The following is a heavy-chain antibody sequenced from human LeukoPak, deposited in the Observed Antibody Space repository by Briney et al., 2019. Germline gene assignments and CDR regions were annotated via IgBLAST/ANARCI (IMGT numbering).Heavy chain of an antibody. CDR1: GGSISSGGYY. CDR2: IYYSGST. D-gene: IGHD6-13*01. Sequence: ASETLSLTCTVSGGSISSGGYYWSWLRQHPGKGLEWIGYIYYSGSTYYNPSLKSRVTISVDTSKNQFSLKLSSVTAADTAVYYCATGIAAAGLRLFDYWGQGTLVTVSS. V-gene: IGHV4-31*03. J-gene: IGHJ4*02. CDR3: ATGIAAAGLRLFDY.